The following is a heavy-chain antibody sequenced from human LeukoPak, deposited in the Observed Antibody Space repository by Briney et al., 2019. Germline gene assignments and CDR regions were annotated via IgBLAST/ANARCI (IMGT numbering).Heavy chain of an antibody. CDR3: ARSGYTYSPRINLDY. D-gene: IGHD5-18*01. J-gene: IGHJ4*02. CDR1: GGSISSYY. V-gene: IGHV4-59*01. CDR2: IYYSGST. Sequence: SETLSLTCTVSGGSISSYYWSWIRQPPGKGLEWIGYIYYSGSTNYNPSLKSRVTISVDTSKNQFSLKLSSVTAADTAVYYCARSGYTYSPRINLDYWGQGTLVTVSS.